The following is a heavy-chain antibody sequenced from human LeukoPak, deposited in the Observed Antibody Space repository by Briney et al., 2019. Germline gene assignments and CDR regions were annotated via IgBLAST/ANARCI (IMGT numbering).Heavy chain of an antibody. Sequence: SETLSLTCTVSGGSISSYWSWTRQPAGKGLEWIGRIYGSGTTTYNPSLKSRVSTSIDTSKNQFSLKLMSVTAADTAVYYCARDSGTTGEVKFDPWGQGTLVTVSS. D-gene: IGHD3-10*01. J-gene: IGHJ5*02. CDR2: IYGSGTT. CDR3: ARDSGTTGEVKFDP. V-gene: IGHV4-4*07. CDR1: GGSISSY.